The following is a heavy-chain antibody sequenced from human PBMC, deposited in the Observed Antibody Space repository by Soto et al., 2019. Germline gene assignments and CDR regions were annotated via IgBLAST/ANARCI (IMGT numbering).Heavy chain of an antibody. CDR3: ASLQGTINNFGVVTEDDC. J-gene: IGHJ4*02. Sequence: QVQLVQSGAELKKPGASVKVSCKASGYSFSNYEISWVRQAPGQGLEWMGWISPNNGNTNYAQKSQGRIIRTTGSSTRTAYREMRRLGSDDTAVYCCASLQGTINNFGVVTEDDCWGQGTLVTVSS. V-gene: IGHV1-18*01. CDR2: ISPNNGNT. D-gene: IGHD3-3*02. CDR1: GYSFSNYE.